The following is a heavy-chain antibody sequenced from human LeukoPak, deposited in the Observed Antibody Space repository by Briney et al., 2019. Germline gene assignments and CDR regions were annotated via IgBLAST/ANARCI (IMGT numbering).Heavy chain of an antibody. Sequence: SETLSLTCTVSGGSITSSSYYWGWIRQPRGKGLEWIGNIYYSGSTHYNPSLESRVTISVDTSKSQFSLKLTSVTAADTAVYYCARGIAVAWLRGYFDYWGQGTLVTVSS. V-gene: IGHV4-39*01. D-gene: IGHD6-19*01. CDR2: IYYSGST. CDR3: ARGIAVAWLRGYFDY. CDR1: GGSITSSSYY. J-gene: IGHJ4*02.